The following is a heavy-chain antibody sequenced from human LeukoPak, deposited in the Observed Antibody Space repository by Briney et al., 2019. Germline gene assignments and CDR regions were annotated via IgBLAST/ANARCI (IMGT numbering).Heavy chain of an antibody. D-gene: IGHD1-26*01. J-gene: IGHJ4*02. CDR3: AKDTAPLGATKEFDH. Sequence: PGGSPRLSCAASGFIFDNFGMSWVRQAPGKGLEWVSALSATGGSAYYAASAQGRFTTSRDNSKNILYLEMNSLRVDDTAVYYCAKDTAPLGATKEFDHWGQGTLVTVSS. V-gene: IGHV3-23*01. CDR1: GFIFDNFG. CDR2: LSATGGSA.